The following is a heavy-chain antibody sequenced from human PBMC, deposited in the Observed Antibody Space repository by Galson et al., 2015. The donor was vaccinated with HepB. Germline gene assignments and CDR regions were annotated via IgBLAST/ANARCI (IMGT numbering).Heavy chain of an antibody. CDR2: ITWNSGTI. J-gene: IGHJ6*02. CDR1: GFTFDDFA. Sequence: SLRLSCAASGFTFDDFAMHWVRQAPGKGLHWVSGITWNSGTIDYADSVKGRFTISRDNAKNSVYLQMNSLRDEDTALYYCAKSRGSYYYGLDVWGQGTRVTVSS. CDR3: AKSRGSYYYGLDV. V-gene: IGHV3-9*01. D-gene: IGHD3-16*01.